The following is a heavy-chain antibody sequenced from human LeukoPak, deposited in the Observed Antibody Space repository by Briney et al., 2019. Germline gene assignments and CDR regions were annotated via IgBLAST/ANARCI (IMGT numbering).Heavy chain of an antibody. J-gene: IGHJ4*02. D-gene: IGHD4-17*01. V-gene: IGHV4-30-4*01. CDR2: IYYSGRT. CDR3: ARVADEFGDYGFDC. Sequence: PSETLSLTCAVSGGSISSGAYYWSWIRQPPGKGLEWVGYIYYSGRTYYNPSLKSRLIISVDTSKNQFSLKLSAVSAADKAVYYYARVADEFGDYGFDCWGQGTLVTVSS. CDR1: GGSISSGAYY.